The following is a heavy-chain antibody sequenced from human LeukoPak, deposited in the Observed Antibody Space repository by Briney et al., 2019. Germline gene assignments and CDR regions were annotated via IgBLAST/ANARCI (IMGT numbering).Heavy chain of an antibody. CDR1: GGSISSSSYY. V-gene: IGHV4-39*01. Sequence: SETLSLTCTVSGGSISSSSYYWGWLRQPPGKGLEWIGSIYYSGSTYYNPSLKSRVTISVDTSKNQFSLKLSSVTAADTAVYYCARHVHDYVWGSYRQNFDYWGQGTLVTVSS. J-gene: IGHJ4*02. CDR2: IYYSGST. D-gene: IGHD3-16*02. CDR3: ARHVHDYVWGSYRQNFDY.